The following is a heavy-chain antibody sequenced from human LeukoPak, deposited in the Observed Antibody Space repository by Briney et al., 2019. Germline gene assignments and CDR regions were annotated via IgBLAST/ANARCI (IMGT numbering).Heavy chain of an antibody. CDR2: INPNSGGT. D-gene: IGHD6-13*01. V-gene: IGHV1-2*02. CDR3: ARAQYSSSVNAFDI. Sequence: ASVTVSFKASGYTFTISGISWVRQAPGQGLEWVGWINPNSGGTNYAQKFQGRVTMTRDTSISTAYMELSRLRSDDTAVYYCARAQYSSSVNAFDIWGQGTLVTVSS. J-gene: IGHJ4*02. CDR1: GYTFTISG.